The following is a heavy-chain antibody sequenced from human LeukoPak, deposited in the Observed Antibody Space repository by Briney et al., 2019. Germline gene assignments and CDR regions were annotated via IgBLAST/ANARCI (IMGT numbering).Heavy chain of an antibody. J-gene: IGHJ4*02. CDR1: GFTFDDYA. CDR3: AREYNEFDY. D-gene: IGHD1-14*01. V-gene: IGHV3-9*01. CDR2: ISWKSDSI. Sequence: GGSLRLSCAASGFTFDDYAMHWVRQAPGKGLEWVSGISWKSDSIGYADSVKGRFTISRDNAKNSLYLQMNSLRAEDTAVYYCAREYNEFDYWGRGTLVTVSS.